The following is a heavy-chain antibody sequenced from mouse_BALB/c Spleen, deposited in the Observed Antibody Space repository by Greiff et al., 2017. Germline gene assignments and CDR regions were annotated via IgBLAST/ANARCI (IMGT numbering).Heavy chain of an antibody. CDR1: GFTFSSYA. J-gene: IGHJ3*01. Sequence: EVKLVESGGGLVKPGGSLKLSCAASGFTFSSYAMSWVRQTPEKRLEWVASISSGGSTYYPDSVKGRFTISRDNARNILYLQMSSLRSEDTAMYYCARVRVGAFAYWGQGTLVTVSA. V-gene: IGHV5-6-5*01. CDR3: ARVRVGAFAY. CDR2: ISSGGST. D-gene: IGHD1-1*01.